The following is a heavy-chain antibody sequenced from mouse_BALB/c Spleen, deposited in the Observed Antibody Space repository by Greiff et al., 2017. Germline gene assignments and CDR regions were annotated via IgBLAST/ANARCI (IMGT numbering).Heavy chain of an antibody. CDR3: NASWNYGSSYGYWYFDV. V-gene: IGHV14-4*02. CDR2: IDPENGDT. J-gene: IGHJ1*01. CDR1: GFTIKDYY. D-gene: IGHD1-1*01. Sequence: VQLQQSGAELVRSGASVKLSCTASGFTIKDYYMHWVKQRPEQGLEWIGWIDPENGDTEYAPKFQGKATMTADTSSNTTYLQLSSLTSKDTAVYYCNASWNYGSSYGYWYFDVWGAGTTVSVAS.